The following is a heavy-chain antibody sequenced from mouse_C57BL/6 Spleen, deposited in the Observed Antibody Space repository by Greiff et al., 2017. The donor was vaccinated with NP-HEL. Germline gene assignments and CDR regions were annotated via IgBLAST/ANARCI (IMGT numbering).Heavy chain of an antibody. CDR3: ARHASATGGFAY. Sequence: VQLQQSGAELVKPGASVKLSCKASGYTFTEYTIHWVKQRSGQGLEWIGWFYPGSGSIKYNENFKDKATLTADKSSSTVYMELSRLTSEDSAVYLWARHASATGGFAYWGQGTLVTVSA. V-gene: IGHV1-62-2*01. J-gene: IGHJ3*01. CDR2: FYPGSGSI. D-gene: IGHD4-1*01. CDR1: GYTFTEYT.